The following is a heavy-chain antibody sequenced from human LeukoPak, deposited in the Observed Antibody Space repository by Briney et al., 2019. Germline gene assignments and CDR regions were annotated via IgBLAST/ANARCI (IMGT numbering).Heavy chain of an antibody. V-gene: IGHV3-66*01. CDR2: IYSGGST. CDR3: ARDGVGQYSSSWFYYYYMDV. CDR1: GFTVSTNY. Sequence: GGSLRLSCAASGFTVSTNYMNWVRQAPGKGLEWVSVIYSGGSTYYADSVKGRFTISRDNSKNTLYFQMNSLRAEDTAVYYCARDGVGQYSSSWFYYYYMDVWGKGTTVTVSS. D-gene: IGHD6-13*01. J-gene: IGHJ6*03.